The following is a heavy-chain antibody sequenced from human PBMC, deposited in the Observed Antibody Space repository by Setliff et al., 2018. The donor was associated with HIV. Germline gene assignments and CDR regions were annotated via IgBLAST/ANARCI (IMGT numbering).Heavy chain of an antibody. V-gene: IGHV4-34*01. CDR1: GASFSGYF. CDR2: INHAGST. CDR3: ATLSGPVDH. Sequence: PSETLSLTCTLYGASFSGYFWSWIRQPPGKGLEWIGEINHAGSTNFNPSLKGRVTLSVDMSKRQFSLHLTSVTAADTAVYYCATLSGPVDHWGQGTLVTVSS. J-gene: IGHJ4*02. D-gene: IGHD3-3*01.